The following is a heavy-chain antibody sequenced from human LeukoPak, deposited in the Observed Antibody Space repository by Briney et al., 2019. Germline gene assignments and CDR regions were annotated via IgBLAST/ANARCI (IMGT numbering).Heavy chain of an antibody. CDR2: INQDGSEK. V-gene: IGHV3-7*01. J-gene: IGHJ3*02. CDR3: ARNAFDI. CDR1: GFTLSDHY. Sequence: PGGSLRLSCAVSGFTLSDHYLDWVRQAPGKGLEWVANINQDGSEKSYVDSVKGRFTISRDNAKNSLFLQMNSLRAEDTAVYYCARNAFDIWGQGTMVTVSS.